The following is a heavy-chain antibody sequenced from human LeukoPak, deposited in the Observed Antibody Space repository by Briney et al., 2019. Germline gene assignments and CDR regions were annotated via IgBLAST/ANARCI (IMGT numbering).Heavy chain of an antibody. CDR1: GLTFSNAW. CDR3: TTDYYDYVWGSYRPDY. J-gene: IGHJ4*02. Sequence: GGSLRLSCAASGLTFSNAWMSWVRQAPGQGLEWVARIKSKTDGETTDYAAPVKGRFTTSRDDSKNTLSLQMNSLKTEDTAVYYCTTDYYDYVWGSYRPDYWGQGTLVTVSS. D-gene: IGHD3-16*02. V-gene: IGHV3-15*01. CDR2: IKSKTDGETT.